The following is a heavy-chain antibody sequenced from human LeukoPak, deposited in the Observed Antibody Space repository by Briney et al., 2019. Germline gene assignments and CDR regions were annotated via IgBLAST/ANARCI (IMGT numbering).Heavy chain of an antibody. Sequence: SETLSLTCTVSGGSISSYYWSWIRQPPGKGLEWIGYIYYSGSTNYNPSLKSRVTISVDMSKNQFSLKLSSVTAADTAVYYCARDSIGGSYDYWGQGTLVTVSS. V-gene: IGHV4-59*01. CDR1: GGSISSYY. CDR2: IYYSGST. CDR3: ARDSIGGSYDY. D-gene: IGHD1-26*01. J-gene: IGHJ4*02.